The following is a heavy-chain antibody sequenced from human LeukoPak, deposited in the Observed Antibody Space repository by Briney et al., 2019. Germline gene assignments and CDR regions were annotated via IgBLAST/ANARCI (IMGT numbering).Heavy chain of an antibody. D-gene: IGHD6-13*01. CDR1: GFTFSSYS. Sequence: GGSLRLSCAASGFTFSSYSMNWVRQAPGKGLEWVSSISSSSSYIYYADSVKGRFTISRDNAKNSLYLQMNSLRAEDTAVYYCARRHGSSWDCFDYWGQGTLVTVSS. CDR2: ISSSSSYI. CDR3: ARRHGSSWDCFDY. V-gene: IGHV3-21*01. J-gene: IGHJ4*02.